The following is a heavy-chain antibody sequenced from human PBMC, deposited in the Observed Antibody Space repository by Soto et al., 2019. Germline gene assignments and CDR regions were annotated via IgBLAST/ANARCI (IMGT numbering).Heavy chain of an antibody. V-gene: IGHV3-48*01. CDR2: ISSNSGTM. CDR1: GFTFSSYS. CDR3: ARDRFYYGSSGYYYFDH. D-gene: IGHD3-22*01. J-gene: IGHJ4*02. Sequence: EVQLVESGGDLVQPGGSLRLSCAASGFTFSSYSMNWVRQAPGKGLEWVSYISSNSGTMYYADSVKGRFTISRDNAKNSLYLQMNSLRAEDTAVYYCARDRFYYGSSGYYYFDHWGQGTLVTVSS.